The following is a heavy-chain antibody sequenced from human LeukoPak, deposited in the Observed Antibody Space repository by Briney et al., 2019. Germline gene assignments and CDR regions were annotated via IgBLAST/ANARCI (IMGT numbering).Heavy chain of an antibody. CDR3: ATITMVRVVSYYFDY. J-gene: IGHJ4*02. CDR1: GYTFTDYY. CDR2: VDPEDGET. Sequence: ASVKISCKVSGYTFTDYYMHWVQQAPGKGLEWMGLVDPEDGETIYAEKFQGRVTITADPSTDTAYMELSSLRSEDTAVYYCATITMVRVVSYYFDYWGQGTLVTVSS. V-gene: IGHV1-69-2*01. D-gene: IGHD3-10*01.